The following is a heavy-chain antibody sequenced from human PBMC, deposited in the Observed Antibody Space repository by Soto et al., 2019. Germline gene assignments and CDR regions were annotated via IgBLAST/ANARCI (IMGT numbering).Heavy chain of an antibody. J-gene: IGHJ4*02. CDR2: IRGSDAGT. CDR3: TKDPCTRSSCYFDF. V-gene: IGHV3-23*01. CDR1: GFTFSSHA. Sequence: EVQLLESGGGLVQPGGSLRLSCEAAGFTFSSHAMIWVRQAPGKGLEWVSAIRGSDAGTLDADSVRGRFTISRDNSKNTLYLHMTSLRVEDTAIFYCTKDPCTRSSCYFDFWGQGSLVTVSS. D-gene: IGHD2-2*01.